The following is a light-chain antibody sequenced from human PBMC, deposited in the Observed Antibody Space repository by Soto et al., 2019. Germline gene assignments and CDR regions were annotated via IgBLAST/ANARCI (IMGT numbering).Light chain of an antibody. CDR3: QQYNNWPPWT. CDR1: QSVSSSY. J-gene: IGKJ1*01. Sequence: EIVLTQSPGTLSLSPGERATLSCRASQSVSSSYLALYQQKPGQAPRLLIYATSTRATGIPARFSGSGSGTDFTLTISSLQSEDFAVYYCQQYNNWPPWTFGQGTKVDIK. CDR2: ATS. V-gene: IGKV3-15*01.